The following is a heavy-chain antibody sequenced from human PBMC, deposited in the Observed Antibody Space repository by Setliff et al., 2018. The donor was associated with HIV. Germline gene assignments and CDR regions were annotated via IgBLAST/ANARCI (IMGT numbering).Heavy chain of an antibody. CDR2: VESKTDGGTT. CDR3: AKAGRVRGYFNWFDP. J-gene: IGHJ5*02. Sequence: LRLSCAASGFPFSNAWMSWVRQAPGKGLEWVGRVESKTDGGTTDYAAPVKGRFTISRDNAKNSLYLQMNSLRAEDTALYYCAKAGRVRGYFNWFDPWGQGIQVTVSS. CDR1: GFPFSNAW. V-gene: IGHV3-15*04. D-gene: IGHD3-10*01.